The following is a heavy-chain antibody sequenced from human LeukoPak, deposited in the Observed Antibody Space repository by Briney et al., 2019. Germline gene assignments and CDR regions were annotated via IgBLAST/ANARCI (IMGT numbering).Heavy chain of an antibody. D-gene: IGHD4-17*01. CDR3: ARDRMTTVTNDAFDI. V-gene: IGHV3-11*04. J-gene: IGHJ3*02. CDR1: GFTFSDYY. Sequence: GSLRLSCAASGFTFSDYYMSWIRQAPGKGLEWVSYIGSSGTTIYYAGSVKGRFTISRDNAKNSLFLQMNSLRAEDTAVYYCARDRMTTVTNDAFDIWGQGTMVTVSS. CDR2: IGSSGTTI.